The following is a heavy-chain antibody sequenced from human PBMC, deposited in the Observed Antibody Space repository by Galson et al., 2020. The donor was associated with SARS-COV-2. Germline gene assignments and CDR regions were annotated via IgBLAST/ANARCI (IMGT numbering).Heavy chain of an antibody. J-gene: IGHJ1*01. CDR1: GASISSGLYY. Sequence: SETLSLTCTVSGASISSGLYYWGWIRQPPGKGLEWIGTVFYSGPTYNNPSLQSRVSISVDLPKNQFSMRLTYVTAADTAIYYCAREKAFYDYSGGYWGYFQDWGRGSLVTVS. CDR2: VFYSGPT. V-gene: IGHV4-39*07. D-gene: IGHD2-15*01. CDR3: AREKAFYDYSGGYWGYFQD.